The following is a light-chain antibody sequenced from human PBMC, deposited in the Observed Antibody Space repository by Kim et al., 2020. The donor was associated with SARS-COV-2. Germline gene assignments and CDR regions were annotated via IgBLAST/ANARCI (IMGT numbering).Light chain of an antibody. V-gene: IGLV1-51*01. CDR1: SSNIGNSY. J-gene: IGLJ3*02. CDR3: GTWDSSLSAWV. CDR2: DNN. Sequence: QSVLTQPPSVSAAPGQKVTISCFGSSSNIGNSYVSWYQQLPGTAPKLLIYDNNKRPSGIPDRFSGSKSGTSATLGITGLQTGDEADYYCGTWDSSLSAWVFGGGTQLTVL.